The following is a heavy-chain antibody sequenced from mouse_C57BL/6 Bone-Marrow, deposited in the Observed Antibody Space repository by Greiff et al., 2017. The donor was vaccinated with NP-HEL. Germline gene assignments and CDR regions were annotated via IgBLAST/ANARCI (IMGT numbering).Heavy chain of an antibody. CDR3: ARGGRVYYYGHWYFDV. CDR2: ISYSGST. J-gene: IGHJ1*03. V-gene: IGHV3-8*01. CDR1: GYSITSDY. Sequence: EVKLVESGPGLAKPSQTLSLTCSVTGYSITSDYWNWIRKFPGNKLEYMGYISYSGSTYYNPSLKSRISITRDTSKNQYYLQLNSVTTEDTATYYCARGGRVYYYGHWYFDVWGTGTTVTVSS. D-gene: IGHD1-1*01.